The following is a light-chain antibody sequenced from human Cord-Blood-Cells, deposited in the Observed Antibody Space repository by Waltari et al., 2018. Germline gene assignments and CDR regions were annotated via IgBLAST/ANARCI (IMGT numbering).Light chain of an antibody. V-gene: IGLV2-23*02. Sequence: QSALTQPVSVSGSPGQSITISCTGTRSDVGSYNLVSWYQQHPGKAPKLMIYEVSKRPSGVSNRFSGSKSGNTASLTISGLQAEDEADYYCCSYAGSSTFVVFGGGTKLTVL. CDR3: CSYAGSSTFVV. J-gene: IGLJ2*01. CDR2: EVS. CDR1: RSDVGSYNL.